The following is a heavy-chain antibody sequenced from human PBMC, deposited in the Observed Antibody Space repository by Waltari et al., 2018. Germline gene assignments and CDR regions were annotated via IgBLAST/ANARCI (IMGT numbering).Heavy chain of an antibody. CDR1: GFTFSSYG. CDR3: ARVRAAAAQCFDY. D-gene: IGHD6-13*01. V-gene: IGHV3-48*01. Sequence: EVQLVESGGGLVQPGGSLRLSCAASGFTFSSYGMNWVRQAPGKGLEWVSYISSSSSTIYYADSVKGRFTISRDNAKNSLYLQMNSLRAEDTAVYYCARVRAAAAQCFDYWGQGTLVTVSS. CDR2: ISSSSSTI. J-gene: IGHJ4*02.